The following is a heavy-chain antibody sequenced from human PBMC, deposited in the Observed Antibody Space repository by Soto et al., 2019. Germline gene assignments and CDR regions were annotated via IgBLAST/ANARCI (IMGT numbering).Heavy chain of an antibody. CDR2: ISYSGST. CDR3: ARADPVASVGY. Sequence: SETLSLTCTVSGGSMSSYYWTWLRQSPGRGLEWIGYISYSGSTYYNPSLKSRVTISADTSKNQFSLRMNSMIAADTAVYYCARADPVASVGYWGQGTLVTVSS. J-gene: IGHJ4*02. CDR1: GGSMSSYY. D-gene: IGHD2-15*01. V-gene: IGHV4-59*01.